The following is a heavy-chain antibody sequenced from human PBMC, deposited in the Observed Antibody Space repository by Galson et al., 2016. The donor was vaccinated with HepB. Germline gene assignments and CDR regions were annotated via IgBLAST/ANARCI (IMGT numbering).Heavy chain of an antibody. Sequence: SLRLSCAASGFTFSSYGIHWVRQAPGKGLEWLAIISYDGSSKYYADSVKGRFTISRDNSKNTLFLQMNSLRGDDTALYYCAKTLRKYFAYPPTPVFDYWGQGALATVSP. V-gene: IGHV3-30*18. D-gene: IGHD1-14*01. CDR1: GFTFSSYG. J-gene: IGHJ4*02. CDR3: AKTLRKYFAYPPTPVFDY. CDR2: ISYDGSSK.